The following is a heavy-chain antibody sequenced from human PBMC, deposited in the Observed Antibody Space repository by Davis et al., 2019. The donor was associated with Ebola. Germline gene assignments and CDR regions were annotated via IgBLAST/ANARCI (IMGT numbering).Heavy chain of an antibody. CDR3: AKPNDSSGYYYDY. CDR1: GFTFSSYG. J-gene: IGHJ4*02. CDR2: ISYDGSNK. V-gene: IGHV3-30*18. Sequence: GGSLRLSCAASGFTFSSYGMHWVRQAPGKGLEWVAVISYDGSNKYYADSVKGRFTISRDNAKNSLYLQMNSLRAEDTALYYCAKPNDSSGYYYDYWGQGTLVTVSS. D-gene: IGHD3-22*01.